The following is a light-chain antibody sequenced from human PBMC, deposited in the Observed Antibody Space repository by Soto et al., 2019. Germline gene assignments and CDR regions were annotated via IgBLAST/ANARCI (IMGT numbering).Light chain of an antibody. CDR1: QSVRSH. J-gene: IGKJ1*01. V-gene: IGKV3-15*01. CDR3: QQYDNSPT. CDR2: GAS. Sequence: TVVTQSPATLSVSPGERVTISCRASQSVRSHLAWYQQRPGQAPRLLIYGASTRATGIPARFSAGGSGTDFTLTISSLQSEDFAVYYCQQYDNSPTFGQGTKVEI.